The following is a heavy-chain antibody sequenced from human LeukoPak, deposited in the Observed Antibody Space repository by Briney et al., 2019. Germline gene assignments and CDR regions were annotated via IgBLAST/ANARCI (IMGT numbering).Heavy chain of an antibody. J-gene: IGHJ3*02. CDR1: GGSFSGYY. D-gene: IGHD2-8*01. Sequence: PSETLSLTCAVYGGSFSGYYRSWIRQPPGKGLEWIGEINHSGSTNYNPSLKSRVTISVDTSKNQCSLKLSSVTTADTAVYYCTRSTNLEAFDIWGQGTMVTVSS. CDR2: INHSGST. CDR3: TRSTNLEAFDI. V-gene: IGHV4-34*01.